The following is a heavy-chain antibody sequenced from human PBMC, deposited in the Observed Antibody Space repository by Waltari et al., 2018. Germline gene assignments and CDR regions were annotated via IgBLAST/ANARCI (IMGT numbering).Heavy chain of an antibody. D-gene: IGHD3-3*01. CDR2: ISGSGGST. J-gene: IGHJ6*02. V-gene: IGHV3-23*01. CDR3: AKGGGNDFWSGYYYYYYYGMDV. Sequence: SYAMSWVRQAPGKGLEWVSAISGSGGSTYYADSVKGRFTISRDNSKNTLYLQMNSLRAEDTAVYYCAKGGGNDFWSGYYYYYYYGMDVWGQGTTVTVSS. CDR1: SYA.